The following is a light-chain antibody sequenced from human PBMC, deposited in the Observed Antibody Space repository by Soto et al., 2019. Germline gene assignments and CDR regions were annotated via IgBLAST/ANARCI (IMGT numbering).Light chain of an antibody. CDR3: QSYDSSLSAYVV. V-gene: IGLV1-40*01. CDR2: GNS. J-gene: IGLJ2*01. Sequence: QAVVTQPPSVSGAPGQRVTISCTGSSSNIGAGYDVHWYQQLPGTAPKLLIYGNSNRPSGVPDRFSGSKSGTSASLAITGFQAEDEADYSCQSYDSSLSAYVVFGGGTKLTVL. CDR1: SSNIGAGYD.